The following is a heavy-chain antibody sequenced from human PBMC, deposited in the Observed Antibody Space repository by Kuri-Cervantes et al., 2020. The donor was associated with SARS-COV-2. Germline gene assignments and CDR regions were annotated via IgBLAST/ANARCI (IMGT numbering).Heavy chain of an antibody. V-gene: IGHV1-69*15. CDR1: GGTFSSYA. J-gene: IGHJ5*02. D-gene: IGHD3-3*01. CDR2: IIPIFGTA. Sequence: KISCAASGGTFSSYAISWVRQAPGQGLEWMGRIIPIFGTANYAQKFQGRVTITADESTSTAYMELSSLRSEDTAVYYCARESKGVTIFGVVYNWFDPWGQGTLVTVSS. CDR3: ARESKGVTIFGVVYNWFDP.